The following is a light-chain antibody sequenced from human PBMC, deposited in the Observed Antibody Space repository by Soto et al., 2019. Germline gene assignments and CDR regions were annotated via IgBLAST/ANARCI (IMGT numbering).Light chain of an antibody. CDR3: HQYGSSPWT. J-gene: IGKJ1*01. CDR2: GAS. Sequence: EIVLTQSPGTLSLSPGERATLSCRASQSVSSSYLAWYQQKPGQAPRLLFYGASSRATGIPDRFSGSGSGTDFILTISRLEPEDFAVYYCHQYGSSPWTFGQGTKVEIK. CDR1: QSVSSSY. V-gene: IGKV3-20*01.